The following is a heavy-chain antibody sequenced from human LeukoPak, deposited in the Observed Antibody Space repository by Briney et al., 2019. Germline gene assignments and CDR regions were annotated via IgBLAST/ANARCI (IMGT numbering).Heavy chain of an antibody. CDR2: INPYNGNT. D-gene: IGHD3-10*01. CDR3: ARENAGLGVLPHYFDH. Sequence: ASVKVSCTASGYTFTSYGINWVRQAPGQGLEWMGWINPYNGNTNYAQKLQGRVTMTTDTSTSTAYMELRSLRSDDTAVYYCARENAGLGVLPHYFDHWGQGALVTVSS. CDR1: GYTFTSYG. V-gene: IGHV1-18*01. J-gene: IGHJ4*02.